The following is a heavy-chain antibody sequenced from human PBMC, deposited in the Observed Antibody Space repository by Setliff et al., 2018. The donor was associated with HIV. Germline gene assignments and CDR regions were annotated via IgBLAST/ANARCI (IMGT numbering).Heavy chain of an antibody. CDR3: AKGPRRYNYGDMYFDY. Sequence: PGGSLTLSCAASGFTVSSNYMVWVRQAPGKALEWVSSTRSDGRTDYTDSVRGRLTISRDYSRNTLDLQMSSLRVEDTAVYYCAKGPRRYNYGDMYFDYWGQGTLVTVSS. D-gene: IGHD5-18*01. V-gene: IGHV3-53*01. CDR2: TRSDGRT. CDR1: GFTVSSNY. J-gene: IGHJ4*02.